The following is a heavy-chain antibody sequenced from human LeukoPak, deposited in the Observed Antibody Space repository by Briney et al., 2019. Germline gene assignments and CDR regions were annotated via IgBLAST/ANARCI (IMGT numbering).Heavy chain of an antibody. CDR3: ARDEEVLRFLEWSPYAFDI. CDR1: GFIFTAYA. Sequence: TGGSLRLSCGASGFIFTAYAMTWVRQAPGKGLEWVAAISGSGGNTYYADSVKGRFTISRDSSKNTLYLEMSSLRAEDTAVYYCARDEEVLRFLEWSPYAFDIWGQGTMVTVSS. CDR2: ISGSGGNT. J-gene: IGHJ3*02. D-gene: IGHD3-3*01. V-gene: IGHV3-23*01.